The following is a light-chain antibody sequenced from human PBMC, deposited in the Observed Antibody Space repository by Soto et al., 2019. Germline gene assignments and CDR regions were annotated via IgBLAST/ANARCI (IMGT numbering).Light chain of an antibody. CDR2: AAS. Sequence: IVMTQSPGTLSVSPGERVTLSCRASQSVSSPLAWYQQKPGQAPRLLMYAASTRANRVPPRFSGSGSGSEFTLSISSLESEDFALYYCRQYNDLVTFGGGTKVEIK. J-gene: IGKJ4*01. V-gene: IGKV3-15*01. CDR3: RQYNDLVT. CDR1: QSVSSP.